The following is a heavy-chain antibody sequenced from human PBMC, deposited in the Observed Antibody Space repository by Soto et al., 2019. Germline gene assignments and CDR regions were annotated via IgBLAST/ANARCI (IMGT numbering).Heavy chain of an antibody. CDR2: ISNDGDT. J-gene: IGHJ6*01. CDR1: GFIVNTKY. V-gene: IGHV3-53*01. CDR3: TTEYYYHLDV. Sequence: EVQLVESGGGLIQPGGSLRLSCAASGFIVNTKYMSWVRQAPGKGLEWVSVISNDGDTYYADSVKGRFTISRDISRNTLYLQINSPRAEDTAVYYCTTEYYYHLDVWVHGTTVTV.